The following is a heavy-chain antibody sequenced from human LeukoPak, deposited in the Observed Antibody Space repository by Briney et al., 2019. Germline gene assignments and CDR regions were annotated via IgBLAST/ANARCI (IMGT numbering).Heavy chain of an antibody. D-gene: IGHD4-11*01. J-gene: IGHJ4*02. V-gene: IGHV3-30*18. CDR3: AKVMSLQNTFDY. Sequence: GGSLRLSCAASGFIFSSYGMHWVRQAPGKGLEWVAVISYDGSNKYYADSVKGRFTISRDNSKNTLYLQMNSLRAEDTAVYYCAKVMSLQNTFDYWGQGTLVTVSS. CDR2: ISYDGSNK. CDR1: GFIFSSYG.